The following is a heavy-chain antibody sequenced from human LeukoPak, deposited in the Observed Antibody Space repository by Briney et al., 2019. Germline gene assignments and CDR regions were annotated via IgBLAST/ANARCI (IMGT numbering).Heavy chain of an antibody. CDR1: GFTFSNYG. Sequence: PGGSLRLSCAASGFTFSNYGMHWVRQAPGKGLEWVAVIWYDGSNKYYADSVKGRFTISRDNSKNTLYLQMNSLRAEDTAVYYCASTLRLGELSLDGWGQGTLVTVSS. D-gene: IGHD3-16*02. CDR3: ASTLRLGELSLDG. CDR2: IWYDGSNK. V-gene: IGHV3-33*01. J-gene: IGHJ4*02.